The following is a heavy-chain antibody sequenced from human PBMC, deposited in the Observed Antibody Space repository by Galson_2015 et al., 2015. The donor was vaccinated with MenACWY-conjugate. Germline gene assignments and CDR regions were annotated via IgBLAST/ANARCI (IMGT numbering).Heavy chain of an antibody. D-gene: IGHD6-13*01. V-gene: IGHV4-39*02. J-gene: IGHJ4*02. CDR2: IYYSGST. Sequence: ETLSLTCTVSGGSISSSNNYWGWIRQPPGKWLEWIGSIYYSGSTYYNSSLKSRVTMSVDTSKNQFSLNLSSMTAADTAVYYCAREPKVTAVGDIDYWGQGTLVTVSS. CDR3: AREPKVTAVGDIDY. CDR1: GGSISSSNNY.